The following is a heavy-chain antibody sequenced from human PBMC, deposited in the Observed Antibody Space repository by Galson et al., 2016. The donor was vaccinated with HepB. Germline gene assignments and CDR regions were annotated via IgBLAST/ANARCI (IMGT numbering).Heavy chain of an antibody. CDR1: GYSFTSYW. J-gene: IGHJ4*02. V-gene: IGHV5-10-1*01. CDR2: IYPGDSNT. D-gene: IGHD1-26*01. Sequence: QSGAEVKKPGESLRISCKVSGYSFTSYWINWVRQMPGKGLEWMGKIYPGDSNTMYSPSVTGHVTISVDKSIRIAYLQWSSLKASDSAMYYWSRSQVGYGGADFDNWGQGTVVTVSA. CDR3: SRSQVGYGGADFDN.